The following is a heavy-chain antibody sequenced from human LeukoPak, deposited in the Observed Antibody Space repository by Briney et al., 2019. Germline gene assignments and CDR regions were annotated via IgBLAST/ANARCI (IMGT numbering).Heavy chain of an antibody. J-gene: IGHJ3*02. V-gene: IGHV4-4*07. Sequence: SETLSLTCTVSGGSISSYYWSWIRQPAGKGLEWIGRIYTSGSTNYNPSLKSRVTMSVDTSKNQFSLKLSSVTAADTAVYYCAIEMATIAAFDIWGQGTMVTVSS. CDR3: AIEMATIAAFDI. CDR1: GGSISSYY. D-gene: IGHD5-24*01. CDR2: IYTSGST.